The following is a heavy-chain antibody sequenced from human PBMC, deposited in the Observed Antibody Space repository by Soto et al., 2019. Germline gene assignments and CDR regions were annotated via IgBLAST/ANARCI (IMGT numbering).Heavy chain of an antibody. Sequence: QVQLQQSGPGLVKPSETLSLTCTVSAASLTSYYWSWVRQPPGKGLEWIGYISDTGSTNYNPSLTGRFTISVSTAKNQCPLRLSSVPAADTAGYYCARSSANYARELIRYYYYVMDVWGQGTTVTVS. V-gene: IGHV4-59*01. D-gene: IGHD1-7*01. CDR2: ISDTGST. J-gene: IGHJ6*02. CDR1: AASLTSYY. CDR3: ARSSANYARELIRYYYYVMDV.